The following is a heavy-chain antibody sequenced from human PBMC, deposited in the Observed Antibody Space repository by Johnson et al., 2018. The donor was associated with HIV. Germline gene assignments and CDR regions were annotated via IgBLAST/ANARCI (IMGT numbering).Heavy chain of an antibody. CDR1: GFTFSDYD. J-gene: IGHJ3*02. V-gene: IGHV3-11*01. CDR3: ARDHGGSDSGLDAFDI. D-gene: IGHD1-26*01. CDR2: ISSSGSTI. Sequence: QVLLVESGGGLVKPGGSLRLSCAASGFTFSDYDMSWIRQAPGKGLEWVSYISSSGSTIYSAAAVKGRFTISRDNANTSLYLQMNSQRDVDNAVSYCARDHGGSDSGLDAFDIWGQGTMVTVSS.